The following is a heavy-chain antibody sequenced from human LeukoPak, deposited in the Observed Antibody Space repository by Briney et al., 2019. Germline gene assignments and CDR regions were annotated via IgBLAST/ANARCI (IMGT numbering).Heavy chain of an antibody. CDR1: GFTFSSYA. V-gene: IGHV3-64*01. D-gene: IGHD3-22*01. CDR3: ARARRPYYYDSSGYYFLDY. CDR2: ISSNGGST. J-gene: IGHJ4*02. Sequence: GGSLRLSCAASGFTFSSYAMHWVRRAPGKGLEYVSAISSNGGSTYYANSVKGSFTISRDNSKNTLYLQMGSLRAEDMAVYYCARARRPYYYDSSGYYFLDYWGQGTLVTVSS.